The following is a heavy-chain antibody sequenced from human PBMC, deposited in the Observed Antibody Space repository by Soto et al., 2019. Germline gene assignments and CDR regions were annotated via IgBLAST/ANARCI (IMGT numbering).Heavy chain of an antibody. Sequence: SETLCVRWAVDGGSCIGYCGSWIRQPPGKGLEWIGEINHSGSTNYNPSLKSRVTISVDTSKNQFSLKLSSVTAADTAVYYCARLGTSFDSWGQGTLVTVSS. J-gene: IGHJ4*02. CDR3: ARLGTSFDS. D-gene: IGHD6-13*01. CDR1: GGSCIGYC. CDR2: INHSGST. V-gene: IGHV4-34*01.